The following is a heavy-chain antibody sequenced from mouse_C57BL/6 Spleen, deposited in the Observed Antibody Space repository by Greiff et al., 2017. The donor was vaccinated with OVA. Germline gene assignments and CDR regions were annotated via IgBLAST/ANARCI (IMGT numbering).Heavy chain of an antibody. CDR2: IRNKANGYTT. CDR3: ARYGSSYGDAMDY. Sequence: EVQLQESGGGLVQPGGSLSLSCAASGFTFTDYYMSWVRQPPGKALEWLGFIRNKANGYTTEYSASVKGRFTISRDNSQSILYLQMNALRAEDSATYYCARYGSSYGDAMDYWGQGTSVTVSS. D-gene: IGHD1-1*01. V-gene: IGHV7-3*01. CDR1: GFTFTDYY. J-gene: IGHJ4*01.